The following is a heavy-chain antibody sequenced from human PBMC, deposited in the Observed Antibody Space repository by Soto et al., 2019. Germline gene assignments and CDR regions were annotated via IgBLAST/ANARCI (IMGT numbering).Heavy chain of an antibody. CDR3: ARDWTTVVTPYYYGMDV. D-gene: IGHD4-17*01. J-gene: IGHJ6*02. CDR2: INPSGDST. V-gene: IGHV1-46*01. CDR1: GYTFTSYY. Sequence: ASVKVSCKASGYTFTSYYLNWVRQAPGQGLEWMAIINPSGDSTSYAQKFQGRVTMTTDTSTSTAYMELRSLRSDDTAMYYCARDWTTVVTPYYYGMDVWGQGTTVTVSS.